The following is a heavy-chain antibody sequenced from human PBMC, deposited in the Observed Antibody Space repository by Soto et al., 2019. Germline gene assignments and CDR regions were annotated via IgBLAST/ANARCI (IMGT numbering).Heavy chain of an antibody. Sequence: PSETLSLTCTVPGGSISSYYWSWIRQPPGKGLEWIGYIYYSGSTNYNPSLKSRVTMSVDTSKNQFPLKLSSVTAADTAVYYCARGSSGWYPFDYWGQGTLVTVSS. CDR1: GGSISSYY. J-gene: IGHJ4*02. CDR3: ARGSSGWYPFDY. CDR2: IYYSGST. D-gene: IGHD6-19*01. V-gene: IGHV4-59*12.